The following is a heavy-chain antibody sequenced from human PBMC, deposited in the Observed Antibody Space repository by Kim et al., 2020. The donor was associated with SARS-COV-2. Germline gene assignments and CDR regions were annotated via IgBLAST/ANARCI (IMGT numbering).Heavy chain of an antibody. CDR3: ARDGWGRLGDFWSGYSLGDYYYYGMDV. V-gene: IGHV7-4-1*02. CDR2: INTNTGNP. CDR1: GYTFTSYA. J-gene: IGHJ6*02. D-gene: IGHD3-3*01. Sequence: ASVKVSYKASGYTFTSYAMNWVRQAPGQGLEWMGWINTNTGNPTYAQGFTGRFVFSLDTSVSTAYLQISSLKAEDTAVYYCARDGWGRLGDFWSGYSLGDYYYYGMDVWGQGTTVTVSS.